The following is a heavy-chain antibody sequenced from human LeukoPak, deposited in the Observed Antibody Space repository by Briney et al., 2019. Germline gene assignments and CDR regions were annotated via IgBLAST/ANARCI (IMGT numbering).Heavy chain of an antibody. D-gene: IGHD3-22*01. CDR3: ARGIGTSYDSSRDAFDM. CDR2: ICSPGTN. V-gene: IGHV4-61*02. J-gene: IGHJ3*02. CDR1: AGSIGSGDYY. Sequence: PSETLSLTCTVSAGSIGSGDYYWSWIRQPAGKGLEWIGRICSPGTNYNYNPSLKSRVTISIDTSKNQFSLKLTSVTAADTAVYYCARGIGTSYDSSRDAFDMWGQGTMVTVSS.